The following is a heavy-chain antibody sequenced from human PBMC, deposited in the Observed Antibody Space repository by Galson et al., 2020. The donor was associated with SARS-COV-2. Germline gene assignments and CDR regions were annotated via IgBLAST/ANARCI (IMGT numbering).Heavy chain of an antibody. CDR3: ARGISGSDPSFDY. CDR1: GVSTSSHY. J-gene: IGHJ4*02. Sequence: SETLSLTCTVSGVSTSSHYWSWIRQPAGKGLEWIGRIYRSGSTNYNDSLKSRVTLSLDTSKNQLFLKLTSVTAADTAAYYCARGISGSDPSFDYWGQGTLVTVSS. CDR2: IYRSGST. D-gene: IGHD1-26*01. V-gene: IGHV4-4*07.